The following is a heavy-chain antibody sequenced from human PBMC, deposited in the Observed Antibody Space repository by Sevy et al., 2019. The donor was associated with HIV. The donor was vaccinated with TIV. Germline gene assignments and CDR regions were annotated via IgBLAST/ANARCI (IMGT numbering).Heavy chain of an antibody. CDR1: GFTFSIYS. Sequence: GRSLRLSCAASGFTFSIYSMNWVRQAPGKGLEWVSSISSSSNYIYYADSVKGRFTISRDNAKNSLYLQMNSLRAEDTAVYYCARDLTIAVATWDAFDIWGQGTMVTVSS. D-gene: IGHD6-19*01. CDR3: ARDLTIAVATWDAFDI. J-gene: IGHJ3*02. CDR2: ISSSSNYI. V-gene: IGHV3-21*06.